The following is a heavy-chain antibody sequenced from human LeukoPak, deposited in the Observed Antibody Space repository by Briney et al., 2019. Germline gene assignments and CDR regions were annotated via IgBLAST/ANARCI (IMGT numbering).Heavy chain of an antibody. CDR1: GYTFTSYG. Sequence: ASVKVSCKASGYTFTSYGISWVRQAPGQGLEWMGRISAYNGNTNYAQKLQGRVTMTTDTSTSAVHMELSSLRSEDTAVYYCARGSSYINPPDYWGQGTLVTVSS. J-gene: IGHJ4*02. CDR2: ISAYNGNT. D-gene: IGHD4-11*01. V-gene: IGHV1-18*01. CDR3: ARGSSYINPPDY.